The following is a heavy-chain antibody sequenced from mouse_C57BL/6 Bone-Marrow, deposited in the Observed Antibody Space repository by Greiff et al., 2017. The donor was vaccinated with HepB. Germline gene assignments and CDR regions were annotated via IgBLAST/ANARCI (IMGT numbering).Heavy chain of an antibody. CDR2: INPSNGGT. V-gene: IGHV1-53*01. D-gene: IGHD1-1*01. Sequence: VQLQQPGTELVKPGASVKLSCKASGYTFTSYWMHWVKQRPGQGLEWIENINPSNGGTNYNEKFKSKATLTVDKSSSTAYMQLSSLTSEDSAVYYCAREDYGSSYGYWYFDVGGTGTTVTVSS. J-gene: IGHJ1*03. CDR1: GYTFTSYW. CDR3: AREDYGSSYGYWYFDV.